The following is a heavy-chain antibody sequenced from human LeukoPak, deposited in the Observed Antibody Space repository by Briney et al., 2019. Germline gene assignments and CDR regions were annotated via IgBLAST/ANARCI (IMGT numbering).Heavy chain of an antibody. Sequence: ASVKVSCKASGYTFTGYYMHWVRQAPGQGLEWMGWINPNSGGTNYAQKFQGRVTMTRDTSISTAYMELSRLRSDDTAVYYCARGVRYFDWLLFFDYWGQGTLVTVSS. CDR3: ARGVRYFDWLLFFDY. D-gene: IGHD3-9*01. CDR1: GYTFTGYY. J-gene: IGHJ4*02. CDR2: INPNSGGT. V-gene: IGHV1-2*02.